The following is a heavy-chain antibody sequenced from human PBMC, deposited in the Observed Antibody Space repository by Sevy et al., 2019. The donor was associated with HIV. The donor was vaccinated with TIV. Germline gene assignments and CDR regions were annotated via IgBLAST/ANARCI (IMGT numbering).Heavy chain of an antibody. J-gene: IGHJ1*01. CDR3: AKDGLHSGDFEYFQD. V-gene: IGHV3-23*01. Sequence: GGSLRLSCAASGFTFSSYAMTWVRQAPGKGLDWVSSMTGSGSITYYGDSVKGRFTIARDNSKNTLYLQMNNLRVEDTALYYCAKDGLHSGDFEYFQDWGQGTLVTVSS. CDR2: MTGSGSIT. CDR1: GFTFSSYA. D-gene: IGHD2-21*02.